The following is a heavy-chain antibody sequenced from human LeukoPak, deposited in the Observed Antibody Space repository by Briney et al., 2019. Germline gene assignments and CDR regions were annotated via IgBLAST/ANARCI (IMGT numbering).Heavy chain of an antibody. Sequence: GGSLRLSCAASGFTFSNYGMHWVRQAPGKGLEWVAVIWYDGSNKYYGDSVKGRFTISRDNSKNTLYLQMNSLRAEDTAVYYCARFTPVAGIDYWGQGTLVTVSS. D-gene: IGHD6-19*01. V-gene: IGHV3-33*01. CDR1: GFTFSNYG. CDR3: ARFTPVAGIDY. CDR2: IWYDGSNK. J-gene: IGHJ4*02.